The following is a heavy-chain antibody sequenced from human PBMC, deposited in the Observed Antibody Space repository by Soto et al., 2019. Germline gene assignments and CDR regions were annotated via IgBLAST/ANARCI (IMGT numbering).Heavy chain of an antibody. Sequence: SVKVSCKASGGTFSSYAISWVRQAPGQGLEWMGGFIPIFGTANYAQKFQGRVTITADESTSTAYMELSSLRSEDTAVYYCARDPDYGDYVFDPWGQGTLVTVSS. CDR3: ARDPDYGDYVFDP. D-gene: IGHD4-17*01. V-gene: IGHV1-69*13. CDR2: FIPIFGTA. CDR1: GGTFSSYA. J-gene: IGHJ5*02.